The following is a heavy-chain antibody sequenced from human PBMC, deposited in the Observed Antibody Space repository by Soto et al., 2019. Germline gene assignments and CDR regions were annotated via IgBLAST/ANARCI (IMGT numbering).Heavy chain of an antibody. J-gene: IGHJ3*02. V-gene: IGHV1-8*01. D-gene: IGHD3-3*01. CDR3: ARVLGPYYDFWSGYYAAFDI. CDR1: GYTFTSYD. CDR2: MNPNSGNT. Sequence: VKVSCKASGYTFTSYDINWVRQATGQGLEWMGWMNPNSGNTGYAQKFQGRVTMTRNTSISTAYMELSSLRSEDTAVYYCARVLGPYYDFWSGYYAAFDIWGQGTMVTVSS.